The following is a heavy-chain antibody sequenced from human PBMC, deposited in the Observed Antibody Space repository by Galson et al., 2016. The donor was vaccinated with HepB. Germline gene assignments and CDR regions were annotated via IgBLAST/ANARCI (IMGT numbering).Heavy chain of an antibody. J-gene: IGHJ2*01. CDR3: AGNQVAVTGHWYFDF. CDR1: GYSVSNENW. Sequence: SETLSLTCGVSGYSVSNENWWGWIRQPPGKGLEWIGYITYRGNSHYNSSLKSRLTMSVDTSQNQFSLKLSSVAAVDTAVYYCAGNQVAVTGHWYFDFWGRGTLVTVSS. D-gene: IGHD2-21*02. CDR2: ITYRGNS. V-gene: IGHV4-28*01.